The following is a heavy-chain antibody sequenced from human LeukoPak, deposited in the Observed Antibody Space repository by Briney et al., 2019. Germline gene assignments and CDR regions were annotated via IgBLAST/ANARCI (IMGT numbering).Heavy chain of an antibody. CDR3: AKDQAGGYGGNGRSAFDI. J-gene: IGHJ3*02. D-gene: IGHD4-23*01. V-gene: IGHV3-30*02. Sequence: GGSLRLSCAASGFSLSAYWMTWVRQAPGKGLEWVAFIRYDGSNKYYADSVKGRFTISRDNSKNTLYLQMNSLRAEDTAVYYCAKDQAGGYGGNGRSAFDIWGQGTMVTVSS. CDR2: IRYDGSNK. CDR1: GFSLSAYW.